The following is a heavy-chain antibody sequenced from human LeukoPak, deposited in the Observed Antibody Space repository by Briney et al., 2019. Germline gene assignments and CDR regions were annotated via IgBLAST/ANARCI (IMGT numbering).Heavy chain of an antibody. D-gene: IGHD3-22*01. CDR1: GFTFSSYW. CDR3: AKVPTAYYYDSSGYYLDY. CDR2: IRYDGSNK. V-gene: IGHV3-30*02. Sequence: PGGSLRLSCAASGFTFSSYWMSWVRQAPGKGLEWVAFIRYDGSNKYYADSVKGRFTISRDNSKNTLYLQMNSLRAEDTAVYYCAKVPTAYYYDSSGYYLDYWGQGTLVTVSS. J-gene: IGHJ4*02.